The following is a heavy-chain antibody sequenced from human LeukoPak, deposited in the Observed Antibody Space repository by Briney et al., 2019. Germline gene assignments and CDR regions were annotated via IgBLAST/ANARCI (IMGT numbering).Heavy chain of an antibody. D-gene: IGHD3-22*01. CDR1: GGSISSGGYY. CDR3: ARDARDYYDSSGYYPRDAFDI. J-gene: IGHJ3*02. V-gene: IGHV4-31*03. CDR2: IYYSGST. Sequence: PSETLSLTCTVSGGSISSGGYYWSWIRQHPGKGLEWIGYIYYSGSTYYNPSLKSRVTISVDTSKNQFSLKLSSVTAADTAVYYCARDARDYYDSSGYYPRDAFDIWGQGTMVTVSS.